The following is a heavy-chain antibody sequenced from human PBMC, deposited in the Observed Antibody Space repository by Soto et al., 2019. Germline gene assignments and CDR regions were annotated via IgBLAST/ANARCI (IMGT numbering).Heavy chain of an antibody. CDR2: ISSSSSTI. CDR3: ARDFDWFDP. J-gene: IGHJ5*02. Sequence: PGGSLSLSCAASGFTFSSYSMNWVRQAPGKGLEWVSYISSSSSTIYYADSVKGRFTISRDNAKNSLYLQMNSLRAEDTAVYYCARDFDWFDPWGQGTLVTVSS. CDR1: GFTFSSYS. V-gene: IGHV3-48*01.